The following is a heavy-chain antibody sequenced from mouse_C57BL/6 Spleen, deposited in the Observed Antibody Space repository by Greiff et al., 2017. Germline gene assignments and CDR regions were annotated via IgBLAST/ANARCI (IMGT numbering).Heavy chain of an antibody. Sequence: QVQLQQSGAELVRPGPSVKVSCKASGYAFTNYLLEWVKQRPGQGLEWIGVINPGSGGTNYNEKFKGKATLTADKSSSTAYMQLSSLTSEDSAVYFCAREAKRYFDVWGTGTTVTVSS. CDR3: AREAKRYFDV. J-gene: IGHJ1*03. V-gene: IGHV1-54*01. CDR2: INPGSGGT. CDR1: GYAFTNYL.